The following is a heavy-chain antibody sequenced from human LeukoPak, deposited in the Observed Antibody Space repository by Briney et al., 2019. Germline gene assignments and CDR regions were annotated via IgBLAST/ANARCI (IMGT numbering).Heavy chain of an antibody. J-gene: IGHJ4*02. V-gene: IGHV4-34*01. D-gene: IGHD2-15*01. Sequence: SETLSLTCAVYGGSFSGYYWSWIRQPPGKGLEWIGEINHSGSTNYNPSLKSRVTISVDTSKNQFSLKLSSVTAADTAVYYCARGAFPPPGYCSGGSCSPFDYWGQGTLVTVPS. CDR2: INHSGST. CDR1: GGSFSGYY. CDR3: ARGAFPPPGYCSGGSCSPFDY.